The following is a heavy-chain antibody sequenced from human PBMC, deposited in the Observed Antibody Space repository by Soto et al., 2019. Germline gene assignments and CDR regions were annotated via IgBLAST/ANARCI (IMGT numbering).Heavy chain of an antibody. Sequence: PSETLSVSWTVSGGSIGSGGYCWSWIRQHPGKGLEWIGYIYYSVSTYYNPSLKSRFTISVDTSKNQFSLNLSFVTAADTAVYYCATMGTPATGLYYFDYGGQGTLVNFS. D-gene: IGHD1-7*01. CDR2: IYYSVST. CDR1: GGSIGSGGYC. CDR3: ATMGTPATGLYYFDY. V-gene: IGHV4-30-4*01. J-gene: IGHJ4*02.